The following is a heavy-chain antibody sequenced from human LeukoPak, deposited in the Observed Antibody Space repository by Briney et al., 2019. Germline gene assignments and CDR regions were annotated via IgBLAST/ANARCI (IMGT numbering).Heavy chain of an antibody. D-gene: IGHD3-22*01. V-gene: IGHV3-7*01. Sequence: GGSLRLSCAVSGFPLSTHWVSWVRQAPGKGLEWVANIKQDGSEKYNVESVRGRFTISRDTARNSVYLQMNSLRAEDTAVYYCARDTYYDSSGYGSRWGQGTLVTVSS. J-gene: IGHJ4*02. CDR2: IKQDGSEK. CDR3: ARDTYYDSSGYGSR. CDR1: GFPLSTHW.